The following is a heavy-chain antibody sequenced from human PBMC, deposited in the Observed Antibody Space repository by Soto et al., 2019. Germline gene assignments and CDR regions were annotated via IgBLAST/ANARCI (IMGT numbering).Heavy chain of an antibody. CDR2: INAGNGNT. Sequence: QVQLVQSGAEVKKPGASVKVSCKASGYTFTSYAMHWVRQAPGQRLEWMGWINAGNGNTKYSQKFQGRVTITRDTSASTAYMELSSLRSEDTAVYYCARGWGDYDFWSGYPDFDYWGQGTLDTVSS. CDR1: GYTFTSYA. V-gene: IGHV1-3*01. CDR3: ARGWGDYDFWSGYPDFDY. D-gene: IGHD3-3*01. J-gene: IGHJ4*02.